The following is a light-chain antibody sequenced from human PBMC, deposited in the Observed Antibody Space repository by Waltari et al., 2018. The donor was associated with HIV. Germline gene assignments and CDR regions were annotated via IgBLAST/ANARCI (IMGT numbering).Light chain of an antibody. CDR2: KAS. CDR1: QSISTG. Sequence: DIKMTQSPSTLSASVGARVTITCRASQSISTGLAWYQQKPGKAPKVLIYKASTLEFGAPSSFSGSGSGTEFTLTISSLHPDDFATYYCQQYHSYPYTFGQGTHLEIK. J-gene: IGKJ2*01. CDR3: QQYHSYPYT. V-gene: IGKV1-5*03.